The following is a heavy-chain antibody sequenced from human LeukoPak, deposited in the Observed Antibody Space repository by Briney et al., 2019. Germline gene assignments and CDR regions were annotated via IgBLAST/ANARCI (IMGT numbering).Heavy chain of an antibody. Sequence: ASVKVSFKASGYTFTSYDINWVRQATGQGLEWMGWMNPNSGNTGYAQKFQGRVTMTRNTSISTAYMELSSLRSEDTAVYYCARVRLAAPAFDPWGQGTLVTVSS. CDR1: GYTFTSYD. V-gene: IGHV1-8*01. CDR2: MNPNSGNT. D-gene: IGHD6-13*01. CDR3: ARVRLAAPAFDP. J-gene: IGHJ5*02.